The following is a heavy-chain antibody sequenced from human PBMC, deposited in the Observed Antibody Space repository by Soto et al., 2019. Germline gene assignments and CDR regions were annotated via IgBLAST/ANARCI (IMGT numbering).Heavy chain of an antibody. V-gene: IGHV1-8*01. CDR2: MNPNSGNT. CDR3: ARGTRIYYYYGMDV. J-gene: IGHJ6*02. Sequence: ASVKVSCKASGYTFTSYDINWVRQATGQGPEWMGWMNPNSGNTGYAQKFQGRVTMTRNTSISTAYMELSSLRSEDTAVYYCARGTRIYYYYGMDVWGQGTTVTVSS. CDR1: GYTFTSYD.